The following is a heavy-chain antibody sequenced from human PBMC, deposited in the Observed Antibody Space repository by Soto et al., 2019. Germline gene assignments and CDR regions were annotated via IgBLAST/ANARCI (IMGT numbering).Heavy chain of an antibody. CDR3: ARVPHILTGYTHWYFDL. D-gene: IGHD3-9*01. CDR2: IWYDGSNK. Sequence: QVQLVESGGGVVQPGRSLRLSCAASGFTFSSYGMHWVRQAPGKGLDWVAVIWYDGSNKYYADSVKGRFTISRDNSKNTLYLQRNSLRAEDTAVYYCARVPHILTGYTHWYFDLWGRGTLVTVSS. CDR1: GFTFSSYG. J-gene: IGHJ2*01. V-gene: IGHV3-33*01.